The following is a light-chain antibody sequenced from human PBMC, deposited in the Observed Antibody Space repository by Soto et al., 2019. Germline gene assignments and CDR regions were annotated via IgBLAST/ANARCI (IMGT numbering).Light chain of an antibody. CDR3: CSYAGRINWV. J-gene: IGLJ3*02. CDR1: KSDIGVYDF. Sequence: QAVLTQPPSASGSPGQSVTISCTGTKSDIGVYDFVSWYQHHPGKAPRLIIYEVVQRPSGVPDRFSGSKSGNTASLTVSGLQAADEADYYCCSYAGRINWVFGGGTKLTVL. CDR2: EVV. V-gene: IGLV2-8*01.